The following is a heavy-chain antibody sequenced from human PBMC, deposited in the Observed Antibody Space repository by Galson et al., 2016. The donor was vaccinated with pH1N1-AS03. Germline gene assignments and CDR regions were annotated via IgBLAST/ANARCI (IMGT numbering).Heavy chain of an antibody. V-gene: IGHV3-23*01. CDR2: ISGAELSK. Sequence: SLRLSCAAFGFTFSTYAMSWVRQAPGKGLEWVSSISGAELSKYYADSVKGRFTVSRDNSKNTLYLQMNGLRAEDTAIYYCAKNTGSSWRLLEFFHHWGQGTLVTVSS. J-gene: IGHJ1*01. D-gene: IGHD1-26*01. CDR1: GFTFSTYA. CDR3: AKNTGSSWRLLEFFHH.